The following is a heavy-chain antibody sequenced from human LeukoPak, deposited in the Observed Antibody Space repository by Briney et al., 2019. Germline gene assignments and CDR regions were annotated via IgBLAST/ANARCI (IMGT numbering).Heavy chain of an antibody. CDR2: IIPIFGTA. CDR3: ARVGYCSGGSCYGLYDY. Sequence: ASVKVSCKASGFTFTGYYLHWVRQAPGQGLEWMGGIIPIFGTANYAQKFQGRVTITTDESTSTAYMELSSLRSEDTAVYYCARVGYCSGGSCYGLYDYWGQGTLVTVSS. V-gene: IGHV1-69*05. CDR1: GFTFTGYY. D-gene: IGHD2-15*01. J-gene: IGHJ4*02.